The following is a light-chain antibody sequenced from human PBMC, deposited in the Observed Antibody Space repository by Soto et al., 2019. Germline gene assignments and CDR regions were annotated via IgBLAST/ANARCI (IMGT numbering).Light chain of an antibody. V-gene: IGKV3-20*01. CDR3: QQFGGSSRP. Sequence: EIVLTQSPGTLSLSPGERATLSCRASQGVSSTYLAWYQQKPGQAPRLLIYGASFRATGIPDRFSGSGSGTDFTLTISRLEPEDFAVYYCQQFGGSSRPFGQGTKVEIK. J-gene: IGKJ1*01. CDR1: QGVSSTY. CDR2: GAS.